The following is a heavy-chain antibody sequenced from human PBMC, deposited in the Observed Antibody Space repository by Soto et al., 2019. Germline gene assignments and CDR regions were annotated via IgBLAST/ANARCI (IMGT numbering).Heavy chain of an antibody. Sequence: SETLSLTCTVSGGSISSGDYYWSWIRQPPGKGLEWIGYIYYSGSTYYNPSLKSRVTISVDTSKNQFSLKLSSVTAADTAVYYCARWRNSNYVYYYYGMDVSGQGTTVTVSS. CDR1: GGSISSGDYY. D-gene: IGHD4-4*01. CDR2: IYYSGST. V-gene: IGHV4-30-4*01. J-gene: IGHJ6*02. CDR3: ARWRNSNYVYYYYGMDV.